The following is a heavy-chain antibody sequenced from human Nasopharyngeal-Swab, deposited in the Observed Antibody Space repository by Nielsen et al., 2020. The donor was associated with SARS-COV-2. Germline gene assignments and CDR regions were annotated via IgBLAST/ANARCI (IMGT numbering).Heavy chain of an antibody. Sequence: SLKISYAASGFTFDDYAMHWVRQAPGKGLEWVSGISWNSGSIGYADSVKGRFTISRDNAKNSLYLQMNSLRAEDTALYYCAGNMVLDVWGQGTTVTVSS. CDR3: AGNMVLDV. CDR1: GFTFDDYA. J-gene: IGHJ6*02. D-gene: IGHD2-8*01. CDR2: ISWNSGSI. V-gene: IGHV3-9*01.